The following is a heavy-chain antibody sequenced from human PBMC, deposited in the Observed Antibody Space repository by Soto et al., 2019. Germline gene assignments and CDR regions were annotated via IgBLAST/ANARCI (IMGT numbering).Heavy chain of an antibody. Sequence: QVQLVQSGAEVKKPGSSVKVSCKASGGTFSSYAISWVRQAPGHVLEWMGGMIPIFGTANYAQKFQGRVTMTADKSTSTAYMELSSLRSEDTAVYYCASVRPYDFWSGYPRYYYYGMDVWGQGTTVTVSS. V-gene: IGHV1-69*06. CDR2: MIPIFGTA. CDR3: ASVRPYDFWSGYPRYYYYGMDV. J-gene: IGHJ6*02. CDR1: GGTFSSYA. D-gene: IGHD3-3*01.